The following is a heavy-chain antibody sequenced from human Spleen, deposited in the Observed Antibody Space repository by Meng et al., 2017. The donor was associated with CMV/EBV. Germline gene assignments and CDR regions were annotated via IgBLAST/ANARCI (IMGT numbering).Heavy chain of an antibody. CDR3: ARGPTARRKAWFNP. CDR1: GGSFSGYY. Sequence: QVQLQQWGAGLLKPSETLSLTCAVYGGSFSGYYWSWIRQPPGKGLEWIGEINHSGSTNYNPSLKSRVTISVDTSKNQFSLKLSSVTAADTAVYYCARGPTARRKAWFNPWGQGTLVTVSS. J-gene: IGHJ5*02. D-gene: IGHD6-25*01. V-gene: IGHV4-34*01. CDR2: INHSGST.